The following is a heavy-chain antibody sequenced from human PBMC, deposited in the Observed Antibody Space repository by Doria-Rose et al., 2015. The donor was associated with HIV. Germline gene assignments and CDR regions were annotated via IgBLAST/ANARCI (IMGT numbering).Heavy chain of an antibody. CDR2: IFYTGST. CDR3: ARVLSGTYDY. CDR1: GGSISRYY. Sequence: QVQLQESGPGLVKPSETLSLTCSVSGGSISRYYWSWIRQPPGKGLEYIGDIFYTGSTNYSPSPKSRVSISIDTSKNKFSLRLSSVTAADTAVYYCARVLSGTYDYWGQGTLVTVSS. J-gene: IGHJ4*02. V-gene: IGHV4-59*01. D-gene: IGHD1-26*01.